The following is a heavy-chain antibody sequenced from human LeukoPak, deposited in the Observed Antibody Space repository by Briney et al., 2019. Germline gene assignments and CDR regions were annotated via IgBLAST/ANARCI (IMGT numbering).Heavy chain of an antibody. V-gene: IGHV3-23*01. Sequence: GGSLRLSCAASGFTFSSYAMSWVRQAPGKGLEWVSAISGSGGGTYYADSVKGRFTISRDNSKNTLYLQLNSLRAEDTAVYYCATTYYDVWSGHSTAFDIWGQGTMVTVSS. CDR2: ISGSGGGT. J-gene: IGHJ3*02. D-gene: IGHD3-3*01. CDR1: GFTFSSYA. CDR3: ATTYYDVWSGHSTAFDI.